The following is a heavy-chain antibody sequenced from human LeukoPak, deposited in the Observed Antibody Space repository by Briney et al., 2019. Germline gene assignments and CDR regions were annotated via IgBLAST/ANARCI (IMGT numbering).Heavy chain of an antibody. D-gene: IGHD2-2*02. CDR1: GYSFTSYW. V-gene: IGHV5-51*01. Sequence: PGESLKISCKGSGYSFTSYWIGWVRQMPGKGLEWMGIIYPGDSDTRYSPSFQGQVTISADKSISTAYLQWSSLKASDTAMYYCARHGIFYSSTSCYRAGFDPWGQGTPVTVSS. CDR3: ARHGIFYSSTSCYRAGFDP. CDR2: IYPGDSDT. J-gene: IGHJ5*02.